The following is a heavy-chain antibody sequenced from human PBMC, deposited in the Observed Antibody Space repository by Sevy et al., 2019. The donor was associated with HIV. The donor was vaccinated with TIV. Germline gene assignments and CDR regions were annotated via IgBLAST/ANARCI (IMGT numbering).Heavy chain of an antibody. CDR1: GFIFSNFA. J-gene: IGHJ1*01. CDR2: TSYDGSHK. V-gene: IGHV3-30*04. Sequence: GGSLRLSCTVSGFIFSNFAMHWVRQAPGKGLEWVAVTSYDGSHKYYADSVKGRFTVSRDNSRNILSLEMRSLARDDTAVYYRARGENDDEFFHYWGQGTLVTVSS. D-gene: IGHD3-16*01. CDR3: ARGENDDEFFHY.